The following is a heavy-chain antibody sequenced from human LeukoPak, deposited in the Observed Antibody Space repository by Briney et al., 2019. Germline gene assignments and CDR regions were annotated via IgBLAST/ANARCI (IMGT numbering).Heavy chain of an antibody. Sequence: GGSLRLSCAASGFTFSSYSMNWVRQAPGKGLEWVSSISSSSSYIYYADSVKGRFTISRDNAKSSLYLQMNSLRAEDTAVYSCARADYDSLTMYYFDYWGQGTLVTVSS. V-gene: IGHV3-21*01. D-gene: IGHD3-22*01. CDR1: GFTFSSYS. J-gene: IGHJ4*02. CDR2: ISSSSSYI. CDR3: ARADYDSLTMYYFDY.